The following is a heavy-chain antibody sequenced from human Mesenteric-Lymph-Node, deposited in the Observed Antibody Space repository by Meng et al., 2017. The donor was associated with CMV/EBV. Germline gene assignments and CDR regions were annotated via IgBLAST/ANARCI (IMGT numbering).Heavy chain of an antibody. Sequence: GESLKISCAASGFTFDDYGMSWVRQAPGKGLEWVSGINWNGGSTGYADSVKGRFTISRDNAKNSLFLQMNSLRADDTAVYYCVRVKFMTTKGADQYFQHWGQGALVTVSS. CDR3: VRVKFMTTKGADQYFQH. CDR1: GFTFDDYG. J-gene: IGHJ1*01. D-gene: IGHD4-17*01. CDR2: INWNGGST. V-gene: IGHV3-20*04.